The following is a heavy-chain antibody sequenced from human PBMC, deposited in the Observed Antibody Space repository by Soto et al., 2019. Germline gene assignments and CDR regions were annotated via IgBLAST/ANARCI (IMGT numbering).Heavy chain of an antibody. CDR3: AREPYYDSKRCAFDI. V-gene: IGHV4-59*12. CDR2: IYYSGST. CDR1: GGSISSYY. D-gene: IGHD3-22*01. J-gene: IGHJ3*02. Sequence: SETLSLTCTVSGGSISSYYWSWIRQPPGKGLEWIGYIYYSGSTNYNPSLKSRVTISVDTSKNQFSLKLSSVTAAGTAVYYCAREPYYDSKRCAFDIWGQGTMVTVSS.